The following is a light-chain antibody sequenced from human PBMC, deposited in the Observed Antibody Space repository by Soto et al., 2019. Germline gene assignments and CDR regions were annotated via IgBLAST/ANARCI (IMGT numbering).Light chain of an antibody. CDR2: EVT. Sequence: QSVLTQPASVPGSPGQSITISCTGTSRDVGGYNSVSWYQQHPGKAPKLMMYEVTNRPSGVSNRFSGSKSGNTASLTISGLQAEDEADYYCSSYTSGSALYVFGTGTKVTVL. V-gene: IGLV2-14*01. CDR1: SRDVGGYNS. CDR3: SSYTSGSALYV. J-gene: IGLJ1*01.